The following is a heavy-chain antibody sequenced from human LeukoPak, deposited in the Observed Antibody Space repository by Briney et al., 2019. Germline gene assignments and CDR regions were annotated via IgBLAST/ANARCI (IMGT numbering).Heavy chain of an antibody. Sequence: ASVKVSCKASGYTFTSYAMHWVRQAPGQRLEWMGWINAGNGNTKYSQKLQGRVTMTTDTSTSTAYMELRSLRSDDTAVYYCARDGTSGDFWSGQGGDYWGQGTLVTVSS. CDR2: INAGNGNT. D-gene: IGHD3-3*01. V-gene: IGHV1-3*01. J-gene: IGHJ4*02. CDR3: ARDGTSGDFWSGQGGDY. CDR1: GYTFTSYA.